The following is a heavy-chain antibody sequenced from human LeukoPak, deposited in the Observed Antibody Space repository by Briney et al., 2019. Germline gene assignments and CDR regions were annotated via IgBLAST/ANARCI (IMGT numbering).Heavy chain of an antibody. CDR2: IYYSGGA. Sequence: SETLSLTCTVSGDSLRKSTFYWVWIRQPPGKGLEWIGSIYYSGGADYNPSLQSRVTISVDTSKNEFSLKVRSVTAADTALYYCARHLSGSAMMHYIDYWGQGNLVTVSS. CDR1: GDSLRKSTFY. V-gene: IGHV4-39*01. CDR3: ARHLSGSAMMHYIDY. D-gene: IGHD5-18*01. J-gene: IGHJ4*01.